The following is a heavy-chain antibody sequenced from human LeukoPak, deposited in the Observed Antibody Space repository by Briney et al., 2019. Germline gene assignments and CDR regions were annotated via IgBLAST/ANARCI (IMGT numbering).Heavy chain of an antibody. Sequence: GGALRLSCAASEFTFRSYEMNCGRQAPGEGLEWISYISNSDTTIDYADSVKGRFTISRDNAKNSLYLQMNSMRVEDTAVYYCARGLVGYYAMDVWGQGTTVTVSS. J-gene: IGHJ6*02. CDR2: ISNSDTTI. V-gene: IGHV3-48*03. D-gene: IGHD3-10*01. CDR3: ARGLVGYYAMDV. CDR1: EFTFRSYE.